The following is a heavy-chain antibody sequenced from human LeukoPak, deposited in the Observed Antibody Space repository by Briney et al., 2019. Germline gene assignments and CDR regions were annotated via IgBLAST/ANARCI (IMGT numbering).Heavy chain of an antibody. D-gene: IGHD2-15*01. J-gene: IGHJ4*02. CDR2: ISSNGGST. CDR3: AREECSGGSCYFDY. Sequence: GALSLSCAASGFTFSDYAMHWVRQAPGKGLEYVSRISSNGGSTYYANSVKGRFTISRDNPKNTLFLQMGSLRAEDMAVYYCAREECSGGSCYFDYWGQGTLVTVSS. CDR1: GFTFSDYA. V-gene: IGHV3-64*01.